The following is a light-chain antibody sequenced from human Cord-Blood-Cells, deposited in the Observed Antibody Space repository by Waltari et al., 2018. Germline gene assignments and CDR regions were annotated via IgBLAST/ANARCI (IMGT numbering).Light chain of an antibody. V-gene: IGLV5-45*01. CDR1: SGINVCTYR. J-gene: IGLJ3*02. CDR2: YKSDSDK. CDR3: MIWHSSAWV. Sequence: QAVLTQPASLSASPGASASLTCTLSSGINVCTYRIYWYKQKPGSPPQYLLRYKSDSDKQQGSGVPSRFSGSKDASANAGILLISGLQSEDEADYYCMIWHSSAWVFGGGTKLTVL.